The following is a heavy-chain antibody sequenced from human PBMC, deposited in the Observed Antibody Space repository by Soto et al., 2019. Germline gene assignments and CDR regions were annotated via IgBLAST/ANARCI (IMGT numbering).Heavy chain of an antibody. Sequence: ASVKVSCKASGYTFTSYYMHWVRQAPGQGLEWMGIINPSGGSTSYAQKFQGRVTMTRDTSTSTVYMELSSLRSEDTAVYYCARDEYYDFWSGYSYGMDVWGQGTKVTVSS. CDR2: INPSGGST. V-gene: IGHV1-46*01. CDR3: ARDEYYDFWSGYSYGMDV. D-gene: IGHD3-3*01. CDR1: GYTFTSYY. J-gene: IGHJ6*02.